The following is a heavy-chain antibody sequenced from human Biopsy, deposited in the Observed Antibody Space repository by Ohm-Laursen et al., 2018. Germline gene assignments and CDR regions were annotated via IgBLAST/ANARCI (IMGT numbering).Heavy chain of an antibody. Sequence: TLSLTCTVSGGSISSGGSYWSWIRQRSGKGLEWIGNIFYSANTYYNPSLKSRVTISVDTSKNQFSLKLGSVTAADTAVYYCARLGSGDYFPTFFDFWGQGALVTVSS. CDR1: GGSISSGGSY. V-gene: IGHV4-31*03. D-gene: IGHD5-12*01. CDR2: IFYSANT. J-gene: IGHJ4*02. CDR3: ARLGSGDYFPTFFDF.